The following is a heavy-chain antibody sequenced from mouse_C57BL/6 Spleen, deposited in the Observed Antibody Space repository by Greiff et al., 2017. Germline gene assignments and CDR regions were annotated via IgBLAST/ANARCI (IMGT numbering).Heavy chain of an antibody. CDR2: IYPRSGNP. CDR1: GYTFTSYG. CDR3: ADGGLRYRSLAMDY. J-gene: IGHJ4*01. V-gene: IGHV1-81*01. Sequence: VQLQQSGAELARPGASVKLSCKASGYTFTSYGISWVKQRTGQGLEWIGEIYPRSGNPYYNEKFKGKATLTADKSSSTAYIELRSLRSEDSAVYYWADGGLRYRSLAMDYWGQGTSVTVSS. D-gene: IGHD3-2*02.